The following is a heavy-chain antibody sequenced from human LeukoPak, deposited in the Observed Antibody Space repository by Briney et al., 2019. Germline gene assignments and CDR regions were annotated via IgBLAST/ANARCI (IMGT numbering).Heavy chain of an antibody. CDR3: ARGRDTVGYGIFDY. CDR2: IHISGTT. J-gene: IGHJ4*02. D-gene: IGHD2-8*02. CDR1: DGSISSYH. Sequence: SETLSLTCTVSDGSISSYHWSWIRQPAGKGLEWIGRIHISGTTNYNPSLKSRVTMSVDASKNQFSLKVSSVTAADTAVYYCARGRDTVGYGIFDYWGQGTLLTVSS. V-gene: IGHV4-4*07.